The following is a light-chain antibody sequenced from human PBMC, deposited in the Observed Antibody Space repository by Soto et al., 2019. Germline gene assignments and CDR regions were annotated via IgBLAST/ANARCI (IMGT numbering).Light chain of an antibody. CDR1: QGINNY. CDR2: AAS. V-gene: IGKV1-39*01. CDR3: QQSYSTPWT. J-gene: IGKJ1*01. Sequence: DIQMTQSPSSLSASIGDRVTISCRASQGINNYLTWYQMKPGKAPALLIYAASSLQSGVPSRFSGSGSGTDFTLTISSLQPEDFATYYCQQSYSTPWTFGQGTKVDIK.